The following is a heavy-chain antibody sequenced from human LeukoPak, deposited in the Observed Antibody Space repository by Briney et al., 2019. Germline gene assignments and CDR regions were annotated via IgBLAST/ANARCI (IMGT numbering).Heavy chain of an antibody. CDR2: INPNSGGT. V-gene: IGHV1-2*04. J-gene: IGHJ3*02. Sequence: ASVKVSCKASGYTFTGYYMHWVRQAPGQGLEWMGWINPNSGGTNYAQKFQGWVTMTRDTSISTAYMELSRLRSDDTAVYYCARDWSGSYPPSAFDIWGQGTMVTVSS. D-gene: IGHD1-26*01. CDR1: GYTFTGYY. CDR3: ARDWSGSYPPSAFDI.